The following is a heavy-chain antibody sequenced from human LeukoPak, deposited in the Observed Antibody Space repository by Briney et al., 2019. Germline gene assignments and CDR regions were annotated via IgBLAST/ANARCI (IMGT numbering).Heavy chain of an antibody. V-gene: IGHV3-74*01. D-gene: IGHD2-15*01. J-gene: IGHJ3*02. Sequence: GGSLRLSCAASGFTFSSYWMHWVRQAPGKGLVWVSRINSDGSRISYADSVKGRFTISRDNAKNTLYLQMNSLRAEDTAVCYCARGAYCSGGNCYPDVFDIWGQGTMVTVSS. CDR2: INSDGSRI. CDR1: GFTFSSYW. CDR3: ARGAYCSGGNCYPDVFDI.